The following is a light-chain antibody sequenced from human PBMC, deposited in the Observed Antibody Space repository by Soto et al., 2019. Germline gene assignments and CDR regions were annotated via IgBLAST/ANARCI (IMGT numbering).Light chain of an antibody. Sequence: ETMMTQSPATLSVPPGERATLSCRASQSVSSNLAWYQQKPGQAPRLLIYDASTRATGIPARFSGSGSGTEFTLTITSLQSEDFAVYYCQQYNNWPRTFGQGTKV. CDR3: QQYNNWPRT. V-gene: IGKV3-15*01. CDR2: DAS. J-gene: IGKJ1*01. CDR1: QSVSSN.